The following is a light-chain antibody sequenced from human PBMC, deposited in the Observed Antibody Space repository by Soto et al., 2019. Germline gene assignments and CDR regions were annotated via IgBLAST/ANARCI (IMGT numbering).Light chain of an antibody. J-gene: IGKJ4*01. CDR3: QHYRTS. CDR2: GAS. V-gene: IGKV3-20*01. Sequence: EIVLTQSPGTLSLSPGERATLSCRASQSVSSSYLAWYQQKPGQAPRQLIYGASSRATGIPDRFSGSGSGTDFTLTMHRLEPEDFAVYYCQHYRTSFGGGTRVEIK. CDR1: QSVSSSY.